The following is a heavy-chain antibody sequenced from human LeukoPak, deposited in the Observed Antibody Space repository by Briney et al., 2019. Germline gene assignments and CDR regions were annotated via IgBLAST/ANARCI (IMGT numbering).Heavy chain of an antibody. CDR1: GFTFSSYA. CDR2: ISGSGGST. CDR3: AKDLAGPYSSSDWYFDL. Sequence: PGGSLRLSCAASGFTFSSYAMSWVRQAPGKGLEWVSAISGSGGSTYYADSVKGRFTISRDNSKNTLYLQMNSLRAEDTAVYYCAKDLAGPYSSSDWYFDLWGRGTLVTVSS. V-gene: IGHV3-23*01. J-gene: IGHJ2*01. D-gene: IGHD6-6*01.